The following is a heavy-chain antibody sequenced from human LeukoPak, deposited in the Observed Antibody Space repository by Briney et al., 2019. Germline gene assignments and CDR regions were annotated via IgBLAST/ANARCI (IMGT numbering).Heavy chain of an antibody. J-gene: IGHJ5*02. D-gene: IGHD2-2*02. CDR1: GYTFTSYD. CDR2: MNPNSGNT. V-gene: IGHV1-8*01. Sequence: GAAVKVSCKASGYTFTSYDINWVRQATGQGLEWMGWMNPNSGNTGYAQKFQGRVTMTRNTSISTAYMELSSLRSEDTAVYYCARRRLLYKGGFDPWGQGTLVTVSS. CDR3: ARRRLLYKGGFDP.